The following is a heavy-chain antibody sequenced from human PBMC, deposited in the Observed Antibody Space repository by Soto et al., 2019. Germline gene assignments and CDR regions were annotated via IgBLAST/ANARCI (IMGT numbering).Heavy chain of an antibody. V-gene: IGHV4-61*08. D-gene: IGHD2-2*01. Sequence: SETLSLTCTVSGGSISSGDYYWSWIRQPPGKGLEWIGYIYYSGNTNYNPSLKSRVTISVDTSKNQFSLKLSSVTAADTAVYYCARAVLPATAPFDCWGQGTLVTVSS. J-gene: IGHJ4*02. CDR1: GGSISSGDYY. CDR2: IYYSGNT. CDR3: ARAVLPATAPFDC.